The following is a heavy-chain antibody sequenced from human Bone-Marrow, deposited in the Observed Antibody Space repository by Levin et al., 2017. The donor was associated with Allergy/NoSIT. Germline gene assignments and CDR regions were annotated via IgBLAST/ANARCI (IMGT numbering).Heavy chain of an antibody. D-gene: IGHD2-2*01. CDR3: ARDSTPYCSSSSCYRRSWFDP. CDR1: GYTFTNYG. Sequence: ASVKVSCKASGYTFTNYGVSWVRQAPGQGLEWMGWISTFSGDIKYAQKVQGRVTMTTDTSTSTAYMELRSLRSDDTAVYYWARDSTPYCSSSSCYRRSWFDPWGQGTLVTVSS. V-gene: IGHV1-18*01. J-gene: IGHJ5*02. CDR2: ISTFSGDI.